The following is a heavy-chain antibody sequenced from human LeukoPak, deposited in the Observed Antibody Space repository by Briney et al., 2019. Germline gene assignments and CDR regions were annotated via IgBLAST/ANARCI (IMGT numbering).Heavy chain of an antibody. CDR2: INHSGST. Sequence: SETLSLTCAVYGVSFSGYYWSWIRQPPGKGLEWIGEINHSGSTNYNPSLKSRVTISVDTSKNQFSLKLSSVTAADTAVYYCARYYGSYPRTPPYDYWGQGTLVTVSS. CDR3: ARYYGSYPRTPPYDY. J-gene: IGHJ4*02. CDR1: GVSFSGYY. V-gene: IGHV4-34*01. D-gene: IGHD1-26*01.